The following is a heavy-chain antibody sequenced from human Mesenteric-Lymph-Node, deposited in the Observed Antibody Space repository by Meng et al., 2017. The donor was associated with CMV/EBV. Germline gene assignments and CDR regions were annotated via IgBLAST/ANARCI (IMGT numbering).Heavy chain of an antibody. CDR1: SFSNYA. J-gene: IGHJ4*02. CDR2: IIPILGVA. D-gene: IGHD3-3*01. CDR3: ATEKGYDFLSGHYYFDY. V-gene: IGHV1-69*04. Sequence: SFSNYAITWVRQAPGQGVEWMGRIIPILGVASYAQKFQGGVNITADKSTSTAYMELSSLGSEDTAVYYCATEKGYDFLSGHYYFDYWGQGSLVTVSS.